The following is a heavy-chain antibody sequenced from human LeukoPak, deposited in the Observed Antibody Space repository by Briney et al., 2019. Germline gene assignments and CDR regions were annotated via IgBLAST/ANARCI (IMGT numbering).Heavy chain of an antibody. J-gene: IGHJ6*02. CDR1: GGSISSSSYY. Sequence: SETLSLTCTVSGGSISSSSYYWGWIRQPPGKGLEWIGSIYYSGSTYYNPSLKSRVTISVDTSKNQFSLKLSSVTAADTAVYYCAWAAGTGPYYYGMDVWGQGTTVTVSS. D-gene: IGHD6-13*01. V-gene: IGHV4-39*07. CDR3: AWAAGTGPYYYGMDV. CDR2: IYYSGST.